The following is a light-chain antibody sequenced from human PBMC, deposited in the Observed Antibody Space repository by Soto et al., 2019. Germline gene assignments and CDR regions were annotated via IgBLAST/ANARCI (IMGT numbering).Light chain of an antibody. CDR1: SSNVGTNT. V-gene: IGLV1-44*01. J-gene: IGLJ1*01. CDR3: AAWDDSLKALV. CDR2: SNN. Sequence: QSVLTQPPSASGTPGQRVTISCSGSSSNVGTNTVNWYQQLPGTAPKHLIYSNNQRPPRVPDRFSGSKSGTSASLAISGLQSEDEADYYCAAWDDSLKALVFGTGTKVTVL.